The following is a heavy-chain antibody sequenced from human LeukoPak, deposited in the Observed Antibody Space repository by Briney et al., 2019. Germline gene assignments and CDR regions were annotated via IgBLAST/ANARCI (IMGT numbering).Heavy chain of an antibody. CDR2: IYYSGST. D-gene: IGHD3-10*01. CDR3: ARGGYYGSGNDFRFDP. Sequence: SETLSLTCTVSGGSISSYYWSWIRQPPGKGLEWIGYIYYSGSTNYKPSLKSRVTISVDTSKDQCSLKLSSVTAADTAVYYRARGGYYGSGNDFRFDPWGQGTLVTVSS. J-gene: IGHJ5*02. CDR1: GGSISSYY. V-gene: IGHV4-59*13.